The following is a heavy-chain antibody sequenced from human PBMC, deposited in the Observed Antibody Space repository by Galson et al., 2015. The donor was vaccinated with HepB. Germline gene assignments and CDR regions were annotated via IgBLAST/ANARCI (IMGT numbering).Heavy chain of an antibody. CDR1: GFTFSSYG. Sequence: SLRLSCAASGFTFSSYGMHWVRQAPGKGLEWVAVIWYDGSNKYYADSVKGRFTISRDNSKNTLYLQMNSLRAEDTAVYYCASGPIVVVPAARRGGAFDIWGQGTMVTVSS. V-gene: IGHV3-33*01. J-gene: IGHJ3*02. D-gene: IGHD2-2*01. CDR3: ASGPIVVVPAARRGGAFDI. CDR2: IWYDGSNK.